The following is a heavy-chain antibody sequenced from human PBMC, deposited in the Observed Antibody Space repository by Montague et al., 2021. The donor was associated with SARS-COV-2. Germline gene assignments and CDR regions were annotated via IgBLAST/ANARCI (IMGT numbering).Heavy chain of an antibody. D-gene: IGHD2-2*01. CDR1: GGSFSDYY. V-gene: IGHV4-34*01. Sequence: SETLSLTCAVYGGSFSDYYWSWIRQPPGKGLERIGEINHSGSTNXXPSLKSRVTISVDTSKNQFSLKLSSVTAADTAVYYCARFLRRVVPAATGHWEKNYYYYTDVWGKGTTVTVSS. CDR3: ARFLRRVVPAATGHWEKNYYYYTDV. J-gene: IGHJ6*03. CDR2: INHSGST.